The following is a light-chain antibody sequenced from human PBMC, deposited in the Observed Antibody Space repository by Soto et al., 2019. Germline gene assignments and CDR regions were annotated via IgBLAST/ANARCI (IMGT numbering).Light chain of an antibody. CDR1: QSVSSS. CDR2: VAS. Sequence: ETVLTQSPDTLSVSPGERATLSCRASQSVSSSLAWFQQKPGQAPRLLIYVASARATGIPARFSGSGSGTEFTLTISSLQSEDFAIYYCQQYNNWPPITFGPGTKVEI. CDR3: QQYNNWPPIT. J-gene: IGKJ3*01. V-gene: IGKV3-15*01.